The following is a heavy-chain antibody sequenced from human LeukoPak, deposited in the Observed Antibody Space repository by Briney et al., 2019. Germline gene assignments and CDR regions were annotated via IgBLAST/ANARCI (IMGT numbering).Heavy chain of an antibody. Sequence: GGSLRLSCAASGFTFSDYYMSWIRQAPGKGLEWISYITSSGRTIYSTDSVKGRFTISRDNAKNSLYLQMDSLRAEDTAVYYCAPFGRWELPVFDYWGQGTLVTVSS. CDR1: GFTFSDYY. D-gene: IGHD1-26*01. CDR2: ITSSGRTI. CDR3: APFGRWELPVFDY. V-gene: IGHV3-11*04. J-gene: IGHJ4*02.